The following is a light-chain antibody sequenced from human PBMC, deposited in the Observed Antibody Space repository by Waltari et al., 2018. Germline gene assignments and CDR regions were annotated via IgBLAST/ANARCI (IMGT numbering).Light chain of an antibody. CDR2: QAS. Sequence: DIQMTQSPSTLSASVGDRVTIICRASQSISGWLALYQQKPGKAPKLLIYQASTLQGGVPSRFSGSGSGTEFTLIISSLQPDDFATYYCQQYYSYPYTFGQGTKLEFK. CDR3: QQYYSYPYT. CDR1: QSISGW. V-gene: IGKV1-5*02. J-gene: IGKJ2*01.